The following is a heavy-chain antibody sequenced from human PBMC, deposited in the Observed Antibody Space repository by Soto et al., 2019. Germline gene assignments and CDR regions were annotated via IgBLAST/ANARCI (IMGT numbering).Heavy chain of an antibody. CDR1: GFTFSSFA. D-gene: IGHD6-19*01. CDR2: VGTSADDT. CDR3: AKKVPGANPLDN. J-gene: IGHJ4*02. V-gene: IGHV3-23*01. Sequence: GGSLRLSCVASGFTFSSFAMNWVRQAPGEGLEWVSVVGTSADDTYYADSVKGRFTISRDNSKNTLYLEMNSLRAEDTAVYYCAKKVPGANPLDNWGQGTLVTVSS.